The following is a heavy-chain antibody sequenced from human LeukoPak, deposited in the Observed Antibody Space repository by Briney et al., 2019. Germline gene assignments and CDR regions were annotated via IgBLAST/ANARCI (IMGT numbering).Heavy chain of an antibody. CDR2: INHNSGGT. CDR3: ATIDIVVVPAAIPRNWFDP. D-gene: IGHD2-2*02. CDR1: GYTFTGYY. Sequence: ASVKVSCKASGYTFTGYYMHWVRQAPGQGLEWMGWINHNSGGTNYAQKFQGRVTMTRDTSISTAYMELSRLRSDDTAVYYCATIDIVVVPAAIPRNWFDPWGQGTLVTVSS. V-gene: IGHV1-2*02. J-gene: IGHJ5*02.